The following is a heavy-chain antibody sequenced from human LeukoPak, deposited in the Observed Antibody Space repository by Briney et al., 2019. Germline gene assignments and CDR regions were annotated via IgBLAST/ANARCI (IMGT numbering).Heavy chain of an antibody. V-gene: IGHV3-33*06. Sequence: AGGSLRLSCAASGFTFSSYGMHWVRQAPGKGLEWVAVIWYDGGNKYYADSVKGRFTISRDNSKNTLYLQMNSLRAEDTAVYYCAKKRVAVAGTHYFDYWGQGTLVTVSS. J-gene: IGHJ4*02. CDR3: AKKRVAVAGTHYFDY. CDR2: IWYDGGNK. CDR1: GFTFSSYG. D-gene: IGHD6-19*01.